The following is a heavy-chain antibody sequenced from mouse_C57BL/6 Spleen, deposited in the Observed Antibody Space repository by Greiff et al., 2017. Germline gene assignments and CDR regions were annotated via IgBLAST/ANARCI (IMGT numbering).Heavy chain of an antibody. V-gene: IGHV6-3*01. CDR3: IPLYFDV. J-gene: IGHJ1*03. CDR1: GFTFSNYW. Sequence: DVQLVESGGGLVQPGGSMKLSCVASGFTFSNYWMNWVRQSPEKGLEWVAQIRLKSDNYATHYAESVKGRFTISRDDSKRSVYLQMNNLRAEDTGIYYCIPLYFDVWGTGTTVTVSS. CDR2: IRLKSDNYAT.